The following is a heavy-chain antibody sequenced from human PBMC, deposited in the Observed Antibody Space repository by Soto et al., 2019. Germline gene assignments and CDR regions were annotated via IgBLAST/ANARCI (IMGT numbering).Heavy chain of an antibody. Sequence: GESLKISCKGSGYSFTSYWISWVRQMPGKGLEWMGRIDPSDSYTNYSPSYQGHVTISADKSISTAYLQWSSLKASDTAMYYCARYYYDSSGYLDYWGQGTLVTVSS. J-gene: IGHJ4*02. CDR3: ARYYYDSSGYLDY. CDR1: GYSFTSYW. CDR2: IDPSDSYT. D-gene: IGHD3-22*01. V-gene: IGHV5-10-1*01.